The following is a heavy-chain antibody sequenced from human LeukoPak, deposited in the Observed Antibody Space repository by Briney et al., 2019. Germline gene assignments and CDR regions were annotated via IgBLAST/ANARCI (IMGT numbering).Heavy chain of an antibody. CDR1: GFTFSTYA. CDR2: ISGSSNNT. V-gene: IGHV3-23*01. D-gene: IGHD2-15*01. Sequence: QTGGSLRLSCAASGFTFSTYAVSWVRQAPGKGLEWVSVISGSSNNTYYADSVKGRFTISRDNSKNTLSLQMSSLRAEDTAVYYCAKDNGGNGGSWYSPVDFWGQGTLVTVSS. CDR3: AKDNGGNGGSWYSPVDF. J-gene: IGHJ4*02.